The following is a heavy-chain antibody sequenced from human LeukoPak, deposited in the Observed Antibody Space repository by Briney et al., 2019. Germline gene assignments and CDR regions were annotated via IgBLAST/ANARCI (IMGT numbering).Heavy chain of an antibody. CDR2: ISAYNGNT. CDR3: ARVHSEYYYGSGSYSSYFDY. D-gene: IGHD3-10*01. Sequence: ASVKVSCKASGYTFTSYGTSWVRQAPGQGLEWMGWISAYNGNTNYAQKLQGRVTMTTDTSTSTAYMELRSLRSDDTAVYYCARVHSEYYYGSGSYSSYFDYWGQGTLVTVSS. V-gene: IGHV1-18*01. CDR1: GYTFTSYG. J-gene: IGHJ4*02.